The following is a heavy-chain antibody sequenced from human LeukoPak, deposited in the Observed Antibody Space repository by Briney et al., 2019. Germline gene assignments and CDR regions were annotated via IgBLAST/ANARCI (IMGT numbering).Heavy chain of an antibody. CDR3: AKARGYCGSGTCYFDY. Sequence: GGSLRLSCSASGFTFSSYVMYWVRQAPGKALEYVSAINNNGGTTSYADSVKGRFTISRDNSKNTLSLQMSSLRVEDTAVYYCAKARGYCGSGTCYFDYSGRGTLVTVSS. D-gene: IGHD2-15*01. CDR2: INNNGGTT. CDR1: GFTFSSYV. V-gene: IGHV3-64D*08. J-gene: IGHJ4*02.